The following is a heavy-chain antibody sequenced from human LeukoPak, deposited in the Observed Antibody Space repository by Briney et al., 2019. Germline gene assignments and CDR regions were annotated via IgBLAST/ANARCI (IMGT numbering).Heavy chain of an antibody. CDR2: IYTGVST. Sequence: PGGSLRLSCAASGFTFSSNYMSWVRQAPGKGLEWVSVIYTGVSTYYSDSVKGRFTISRDNSKNTLYLQMNSLRAEDTAVYYCARTVGYGDYHWFDPWGQGTLVTVSS. CDR1: GFTFSSNY. J-gene: IGHJ5*02. D-gene: IGHD4-17*01. V-gene: IGHV3-53*01. CDR3: ARTVGYGDYHWFDP.